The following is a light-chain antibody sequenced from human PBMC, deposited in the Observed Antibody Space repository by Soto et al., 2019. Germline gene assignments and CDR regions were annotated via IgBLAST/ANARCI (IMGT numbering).Light chain of an antibody. Sequence: QSALTQPASVSGSPGQSITISCTGTSSDVGGYNYVSWYQQHPGKAPKLMIYDVSNRPSGVSNRFSGSKSGNTASLTISGLQAEDEADYYFSSYTSSSPLVFGGGTEVTVL. CDR1: SSDVGGYNY. CDR2: DVS. CDR3: SSYTSSSPLV. V-gene: IGLV2-14*01. J-gene: IGLJ2*01.